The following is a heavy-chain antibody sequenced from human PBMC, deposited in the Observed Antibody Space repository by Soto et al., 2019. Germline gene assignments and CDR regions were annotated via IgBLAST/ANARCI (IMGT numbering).Heavy chain of an antibody. D-gene: IGHD2-2*01. CDR2: IWSDGTKK. CDR1: GFAFSNYG. CDR3: ARDWWEEPAVKETVSQTDY. V-gene: IGHV3-33*01. J-gene: IGHJ4*02. Sequence: PGGSLRLSCTASGFAFSNYGIHWVRQAPGRGLEWVAVIWSDGTKKFYAGSVRGRFTISRDNSKNTIYLQMNSLRAEDTAVYYCARDWWEEPAVKETVSQTDYWGQGTLLTVSS.